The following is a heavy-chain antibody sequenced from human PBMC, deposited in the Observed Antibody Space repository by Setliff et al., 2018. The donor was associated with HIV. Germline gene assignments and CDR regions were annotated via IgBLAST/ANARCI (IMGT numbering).Heavy chain of an antibody. J-gene: IGHJ4*02. D-gene: IGHD3-10*01. CDR2: IHHSGST. Sequence: TLSLTCTVSGGSISSSSFYWGWIRQPPGKGLEYIGNIHHSGSTHYNPSLKSRVAISVDTSKNQFSLKLSSVTAADTAVYYCATGPYGSGSYTKFDYWGQGTLVTVSS. CDR3: ATGPYGSGSYTKFDY. V-gene: IGHV4-39*01. CDR1: GGSISSSSFY.